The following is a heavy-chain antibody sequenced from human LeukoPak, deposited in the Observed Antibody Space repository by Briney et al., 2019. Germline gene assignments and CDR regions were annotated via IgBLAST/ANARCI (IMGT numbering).Heavy chain of an antibody. V-gene: IGHV3-21*04. CDR2: VSGTIEYM. J-gene: IGHJ1*01. D-gene: IGHD2-15*01. CDR1: GFSFSTYS. Sequence: PGGSLRLSCAASGFSFSTYSMSWVRQAPGKGLEWVSSVSGTIEYMYYADSVRGRFTISRDNAKSSLYLQMNNLRAEDTAVYYCTTVQNPLGYCSSGACYLGEYSQHWGQGTLVTVSS. CDR3: TTVQNPLGYCSSGACYLGEYSQH.